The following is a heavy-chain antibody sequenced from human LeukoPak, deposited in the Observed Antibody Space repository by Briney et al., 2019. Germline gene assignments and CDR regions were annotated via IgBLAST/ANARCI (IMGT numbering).Heavy chain of an antibody. CDR1: GFTFSSYG. Sequence: GRSLRLSCAASGFTFSSYGMHWVRQAPGKGLEWVAVIYSGGTTYYADSVKGRFTISRDNSRNTLHLQMNSLRVEDTAVYYCARTGYNYGLNWFDPWGQGTLVTVSS. D-gene: IGHD5-18*01. CDR2: IYSGGTT. CDR3: ARTGYNYGLNWFDP. V-gene: IGHV3-66*01. J-gene: IGHJ5*02.